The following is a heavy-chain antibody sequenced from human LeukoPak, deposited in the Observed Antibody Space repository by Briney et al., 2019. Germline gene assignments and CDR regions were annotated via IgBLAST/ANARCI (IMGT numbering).Heavy chain of an antibody. CDR1: GGSISSYY. J-gene: IGHJ4*02. V-gene: IGHV4-59*01. CDR2: IYYSGST. Sequence: SETLSLTCTVSGGSISSYYWSWIRQPPGKGLEWIGYIYYSGSTNYNPSLKSRVTISVDTSKNQFSLKLSSVTAADTAVYYCARDSTVDLTSFAYWGQGTLVTVSS. D-gene: IGHD7-27*01. CDR3: ARDSTVDLTSFAY.